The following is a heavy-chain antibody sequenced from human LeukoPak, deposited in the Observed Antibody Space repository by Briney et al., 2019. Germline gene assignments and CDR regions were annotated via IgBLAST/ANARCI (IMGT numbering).Heavy chain of an antibody. V-gene: IGHV1-2*06. D-gene: IGHD1-26*01. J-gene: IGHJ4*02. Sequence: ASVKVSXKASGYTFTGYYMHWVRQAPGQGLEWMGRINPNSGGTNYAQKFQGRVTMTRDTSVSTAYMELSRLRSDDTAVYYCASRGGSPPRDFDYWGQGTLVTVSS. CDR1: GYTFTGYY. CDR3: ASRGGSPPRDFDY. CDR2: INPNSGGT.